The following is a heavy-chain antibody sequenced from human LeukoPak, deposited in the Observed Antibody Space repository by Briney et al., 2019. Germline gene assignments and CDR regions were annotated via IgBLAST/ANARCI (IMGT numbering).Heavy chain of an antibody. CDR3: ARAGTNWNDVGEFDY. CDR1: GFTFSSYW. D-gene: IGHD1-1*01. J-gene: IGHJ4*02. V-gene: IGHV3-7*01. Sequence: PGGSLRLSCAASGFTFSSYWMSWVRQAPGKGLEWVANIKQDGSEKYYVDSVKGRFTISRGNAKNSLYLQMNSLRAEDTAVYYCARAGTNWNDVGEFDYWGQGTLVTVSS. CDR2: IKQDGSEK.